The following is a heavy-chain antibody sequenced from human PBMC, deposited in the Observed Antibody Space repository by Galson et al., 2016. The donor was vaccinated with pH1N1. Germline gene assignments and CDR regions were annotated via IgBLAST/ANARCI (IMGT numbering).Heavy chain of an antibody. V-gene: IGHV5-51*01. J-gene: IGHJ4*02. CDR3: ARRGINGTDF. CDR2: IYPGDSDT. CDR1: GYSFKSYW. D-gene: IGHD1/OR15-1a*01. Sequence: QSGAEVKKSGESLKISCKGSGYSFKSYWIAWARQMPGKGLEWMGIIYPGDSDTRYSPSFLGQVIMSADKSISTAFLRWSSLNASDTAMYYCARRGINGTDFWGQGTLVTVSS.